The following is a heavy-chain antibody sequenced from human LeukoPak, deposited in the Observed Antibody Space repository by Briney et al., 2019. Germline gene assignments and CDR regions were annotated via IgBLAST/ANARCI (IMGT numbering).Heavy chain of an antibody. Sequence: SQTLSLTCTVSGGSISSGGYYWGWIRQPPGKGLEWIGSIYYTGSTYYNPSLKSRVTISVDTSKNQFSLKLISMTAADAAVYYCARQEAVTATYFYGMDVWGQGTTVTVS. CDR3: ARQEAVTATYFYGMDV. CDR2: IYYTGST. J-gene: IGHJ6*02. V-gene: IGHV4-39*01. D-gene: IGHD2-21*02. CDR1: GGSISSGGYY.